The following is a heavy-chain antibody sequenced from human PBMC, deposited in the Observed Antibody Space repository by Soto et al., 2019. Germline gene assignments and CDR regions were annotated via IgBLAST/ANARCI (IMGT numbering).Heavy chain of an antibody. CDR2: INSDGSST. J-gene: IGHJ5*01. CDR3: ASDRRGVRFDP. D-gene: IGHD6-6*01. V-gene: IGHV3-74*01. Sequence: GGSRRLSCAASGFTFSSYGMHGGGQAPGKGLGWVSRINSDGSSTSYADSVKGRFTISRDNAKNTLYLQMNSLRAEDTAVYYCASDRRGVRFDPWGQGTLVTVSS. CDR1: GFTFSSYG.